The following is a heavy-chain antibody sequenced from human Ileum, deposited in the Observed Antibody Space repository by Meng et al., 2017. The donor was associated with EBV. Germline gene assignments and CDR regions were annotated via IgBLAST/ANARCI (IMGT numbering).Heavy chain of an antibody. Sequence: QLQLKGRGPGLVKPPETLSLTCSVSGGSFSSRKYYWGWIRQPPGKALEWIASIYYSGTTYYNPSLQSRVSISVDKSKNQVSLNMTSMTAADTAVYYCASRELAPFDYWGQGTLVTVSS. CDR1: GGSFSSRKYY. CDR3: ASRELAPFDY. D-gene: IGHD1-26*01. J-gene: IGHJ4*02. V-gene: IGHV4-39*07. CDR2: IYYSGTT.